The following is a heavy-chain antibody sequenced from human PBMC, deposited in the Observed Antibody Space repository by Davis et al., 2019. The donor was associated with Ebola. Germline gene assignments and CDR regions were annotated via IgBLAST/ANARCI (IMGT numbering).Heavy chain of an antibody. CDR1: GFTFSSYS. J-gene: IGHJ5*02. Sequence: GESLKISCAASGFTFSSYSMNWVRQAPGKGLEWVSSISSSSSYIYYADSVKGRFTISRDNAKNSLYLQMNSLRAEDTAVYYCARDAYGYCSSTSCFTPGGWFDPWGQGTLVTVSS. D-gene: IGHD2-2*03. CDR3: ARDAYGYCSSTSCFTPGGWFDP. V-gene: IGHV3-21*01. CDR2: ISSSSSYI.